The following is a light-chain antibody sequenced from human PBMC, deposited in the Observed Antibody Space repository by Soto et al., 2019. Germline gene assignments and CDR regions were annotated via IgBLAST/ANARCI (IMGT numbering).Light chain of an antibody. CDR2: EVN. Sequence: QSALTQPASVSGSPGQSITISCTGTSSDIGGSDFVSWYQQHPGKAPKLVMSEVNNRPSGVSSRFSGSKSGNTASLTISGLQAEDEADYYCSLYTSSTFYVFGTGTKLTVL. CDR1: SSDIGGSDF. J-gene: IGLJ1*01. CDR3: SLYTSSTFYV. V-gene: IGLV2-14*01.